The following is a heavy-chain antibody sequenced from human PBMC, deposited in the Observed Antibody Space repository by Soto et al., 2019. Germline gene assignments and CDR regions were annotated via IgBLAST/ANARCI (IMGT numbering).Heavy chain of an antibody. J-gene: IGHJ2*01. Sequence: GGSLRLSCTASGFTFSSYAMSWVRQAPGKGLEWVSAISGSGGSTYYADSVKGRFTISRDNSKNTLYLQMNSLRAEDTAVYYCAKLRCTNGVCYTSWYFDLWGRGTLVTV. CDR2: ISGSGGST. CDR3: AKLRCTNGVCYTSWYFDL. D-gene: IGHD2-8*01. CDR1: GFTFSSYA. V-gene: IGHV3-23*01.